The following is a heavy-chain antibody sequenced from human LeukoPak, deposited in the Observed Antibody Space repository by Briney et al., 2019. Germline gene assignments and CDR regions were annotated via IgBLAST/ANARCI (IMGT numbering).Heavy chain of an antibody. CDR1: GFTFSSYG. D-gene: IGHD3-10*01. CDR3: AKLAVRGPPFDY. CDR2: IWYDGSNK. Sequence: GGSLRLSCAASGFTFSSYGMHWVRQAPGKGLGWVAVIWYDGSNKYYADSVKGRFTISRDNSKNTLYLQMNSLRAEDTAVYYCAKLAVRGPPFDYWGQGTLVTVSS. V-gene: IGHV3-33*06. J-gene: IGHJ4*02.